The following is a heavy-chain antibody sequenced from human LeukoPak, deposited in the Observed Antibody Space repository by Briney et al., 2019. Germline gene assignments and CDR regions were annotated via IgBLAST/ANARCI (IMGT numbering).Heavy chain of an antibody. V-gene: IGHV3-11*01. J-gene: IGHJ4*02. CDR3: AREGRGYYGDFDF. CDR1: GFSFGDYD. CDR2: IRNDGSTI. D-gene: IGHD3-22*01. Sequence: GGSLRLSCSASGFSFGDYDMNWIRQAPGKGLEWVAYIRNDGSTIYDADSVRGRFTISRDNAEKSLYQQMNSLRAEDTAVYYCAREGRGYYGDFDFWGQGTLVTVSS.